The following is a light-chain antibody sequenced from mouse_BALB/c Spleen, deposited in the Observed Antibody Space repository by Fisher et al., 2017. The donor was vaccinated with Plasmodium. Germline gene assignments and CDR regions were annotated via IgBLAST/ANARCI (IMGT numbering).Light chain of an antibody. CDR1: QTLLDSDGKTY. J-gene: IGKJ1*01. V-gene: IGKV1-135*01. CDR3: QQYYTYGT. Sequence: DIVMTQSPLTLSVTIGQPASISCKSSQTLLDSDGKTYLNWLLQRPGQSPKRLIYLVSKLESGVPDRFTGSGSGTDFTLTISSVKAEDLAVYYCQQYYTYGTFGGGTKLEIK. CDR2: LVS.